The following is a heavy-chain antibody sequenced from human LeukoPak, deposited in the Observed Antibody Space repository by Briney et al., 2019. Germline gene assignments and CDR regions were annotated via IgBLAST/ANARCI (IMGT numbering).Heavy chain of an antibody. J-gene: IGHJ4*02. CDR1: GYTFTDYY. Sequence: ASVKVSCKASGYTFTDYYMHWVRQAPGQGLEWMGWINPNSGGTNYAQKFQGRVTMTRDTSISTAYMELSRLRSDDTAVYYCARGGHYYDSSGYPDYWGQGTLVTVSS. CDR3: ARGGHYYDSSGYPDY. V-gene: IGHV1-2*02. CDR2: INPNSGGT. D-gene: IGHD3-22*01.